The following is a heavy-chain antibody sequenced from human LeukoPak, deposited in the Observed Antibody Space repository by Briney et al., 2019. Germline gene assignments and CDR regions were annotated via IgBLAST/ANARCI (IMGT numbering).Heavy chain of an antibody. CDR3: ARTYPDCDY. CDR1: GGSISSYY. CDR2: IYYSGST. V-gene: IGHV4-39*01. J-gene: IGHJ4*02. Sequence: PSETLSLTCTVSGGSISSYYWGWIRQPPGKGLEWIGSIYYSGSTYYNPSLQSRVTLSVDTSKNQFSLKLTSVTATDTAVYYCARTYPDCDYWGQGTLVTVSS. D-gene: IGHD2-21*02.